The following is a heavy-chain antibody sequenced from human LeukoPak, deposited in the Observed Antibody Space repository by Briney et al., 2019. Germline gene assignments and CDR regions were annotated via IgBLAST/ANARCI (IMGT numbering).Heavy chain of an antibody. V-gene: IGHV1-18*01. CDR2: ISEYNGNT. D-gene: IGHD3-22*01. CDR1: GYTFTNYG. Sequence: GASVKVSCKASGYTFTNYGISWVRQAPGQGLEWMGWISEYNGNTNYAQKIQGRVTMTTDRSTNTAYMELRSLRSDDTAVYYCARDVGDSSGSWFDPRGQGTLVTVSS. CDR3: ARDVGDSSGSWFDP. J-gene: IGHJ5*02.